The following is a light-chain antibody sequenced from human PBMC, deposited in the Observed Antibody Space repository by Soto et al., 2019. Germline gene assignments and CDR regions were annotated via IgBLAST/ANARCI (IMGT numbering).Light chain of an antibody. V-gene: IGKV3-15*01. CDR2: GAS. Sequence: EIVMTQSPATLSVSPGERATLSCRASQSINSNLAWYQQKAGQAPRLLIYGASTRATGIPARFSGSGSGTEFTLTISSLKSEDFAVYYCQQYNNWPPRTFGQGTKLEIK. CDR1: QSINSN. J-gene: IGKJ2*01. CDR3: QQYNNWPPRT.